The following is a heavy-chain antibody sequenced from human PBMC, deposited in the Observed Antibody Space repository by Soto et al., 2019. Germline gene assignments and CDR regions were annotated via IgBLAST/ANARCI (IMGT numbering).Heavy chain of an antibody. V-gene: IGHV3-23*01. J-gene: IGHJ3*02. D-gene: IGHD6-19*01. CDR2: ISGSGGST. CDR3: AKDAKAVARLAAFDI. CDR1: GFTFSSYA. Sequence: GGSLRLSCAASGFTFSSYAMSWVRQAPGKGLECVSAISGSGGSTYYADSVKGRFTISRDNSKNTLYLQMNSLRADDTAVYYFAKDAKAVARLAAFDIWGQGTMVTVSS.